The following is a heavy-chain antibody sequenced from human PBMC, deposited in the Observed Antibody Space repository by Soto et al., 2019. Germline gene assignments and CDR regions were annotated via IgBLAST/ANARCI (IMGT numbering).Heavy chain of an antibody. D-gene: IGHD2-8*01. CDR3: AKDRQPDGICTFDY. CDR2: IFGSSGKT. J-gene: IGHJ4*02. V-gene: IGHV3-23*01. CDR1: GFSLSTYT. Sequence: EVQLLESGGHLVQPGGSLRLTCAASGFSLSTYTMNWVRQAPGKGLEWLSGIFGSSGKTFYADSVKGRFTISKDTSKNMLFLQMDSLTAEDTAVYYCAKDRQPDGICTFDYWGQGTLVTVSS.